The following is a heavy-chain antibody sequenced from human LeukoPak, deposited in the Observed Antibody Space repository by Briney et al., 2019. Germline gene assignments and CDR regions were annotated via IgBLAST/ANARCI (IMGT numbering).Heavy chain of an antibody. CDR1: GVAISTEY. CDR2: IYYSGTT. V-gene: IGHV4-59*01. J-gene: IGHJ2*01. Sequence: PSETLSLTCTVSGVAISTEYWSWIRQPPGKGLQWLGYIYYSGTTNYSPSLKSRVTMSVDTTKNQFSLKLTSVTAADTAVYYCARGPTSEYEPLTWYFDLWGRGTLVTVSS. CDR3: ARGPTSEYEPLTWYFDL. D-gene: IGHD6-6*01.